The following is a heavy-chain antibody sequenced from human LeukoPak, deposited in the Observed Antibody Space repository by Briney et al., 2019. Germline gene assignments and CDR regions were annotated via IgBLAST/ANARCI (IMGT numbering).Heavy chain of an antibody. D-gene: IGHD3-10*01. CDR3: ARAPISMVRGVINTVDAFDI. J-gene: IGHJ3*02. Sequence: SETLSLTCAVYGGSFSGYYWSWIRQPPGKGLEWIGEINHSGSTNYNPSLKSRVTISVDTSKNQFSLKLSSVTAADTAVYYCARAPISMVRGVINTVDAFDIWGQGTMVTVSS. CDR2: INHSGST. CDR1: GGSFSGYY. V-gene: IGHV4-34*01.